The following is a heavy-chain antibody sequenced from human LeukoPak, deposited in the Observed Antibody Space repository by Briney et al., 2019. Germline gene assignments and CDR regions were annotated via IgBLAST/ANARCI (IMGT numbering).Heavy chain of an antibody. Sequence: GASVKVSCKASGYTFTGYYMHWVRQAPGQGLEWMGWINPNSGGTNYAQKFQGRVTMTRDTSISTAYMELRSLRSDDTAVYYCAGDDILTGYSPSPRGYGMDVWGQGTTVTVSS. CDR3: AGDDILTGYSPSPRGYGMDV. CDR2: INPNSGGT. CDR1: GYTFTGYY. V-gene: IGHV1-2*02. D-gene: IGHD3-9*01. J-gene: IGHJ6*02.